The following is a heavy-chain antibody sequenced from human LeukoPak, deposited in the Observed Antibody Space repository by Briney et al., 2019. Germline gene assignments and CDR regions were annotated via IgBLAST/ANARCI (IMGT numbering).Heavy chain of an antibody. CDR3: ARHRDYYDT. J-gene: IGHJ4*01. V-gene: IGHV4-59*08. Sequence: SETLSLTCTVSGGSISSHYWSWIRQPPGKGLEWIGYIYYSGSTNYNPSLKSRVTILVDTSKNQISLNLTSVTAADTAVYFCARHRDYYDTWGHGTLVTVSS. CDR1: GGSISSHY. CDR2: IYYSGST. D-gene: IGHD3-22*01.